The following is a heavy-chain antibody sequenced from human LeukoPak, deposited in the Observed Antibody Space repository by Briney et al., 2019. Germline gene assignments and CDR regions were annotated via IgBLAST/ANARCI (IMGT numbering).Heavy chain of an antibody. D-gene: IGHD4-17*01. CDR1: GFTFSSYW. Sequence: GGSPRLSCAVSGFTFSSYWMHWVRQAPGKGLEWVAFIRHDESIRHYADSVKGRFTISRDNSKKTLSLQMNSLRLDDTALYYCAKFSYGDYVAWGQGTLVTVSS. J-gene: IGHJ5*02. V-gene: IGHV3-30*02. CDR3: AKFSYGDYVA. CDR2: IRHDESIR.